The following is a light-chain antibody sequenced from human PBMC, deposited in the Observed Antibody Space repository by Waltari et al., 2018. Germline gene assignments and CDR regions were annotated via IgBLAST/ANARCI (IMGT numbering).Light chain of an antibody. CDR2: AGT. CDR1: TSDIGNHVH. Sequence: QSALTQPASVSGSPGQSITISCTGTTSDIGNHVHVSWYQQHPGKAPKLLIYAGTNRPSGVSTRFSGSKSGSTASLTISGLQADDEAHYYCSSYTGSTTLLVFGGGTDLTVL. CDR3: SSYTGSTTLLV. J-gene: IGLJ2*01. V-gene: IGLV2-14*01.